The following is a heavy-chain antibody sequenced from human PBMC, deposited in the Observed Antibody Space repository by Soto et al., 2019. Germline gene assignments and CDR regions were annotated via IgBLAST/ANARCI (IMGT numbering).Heavy chain of an antibody. CDR2: INHSGST. Sequence: SESLSLTCAVYGGSFSGYYWSWIRQPPGKGLEWIGEINHSGSTNYNPSLKSRVTISVDTSKNQFSLKLSSVTAADTAVYYCARSAGGSMDVWGQGTTVTVSS. D-gene: IGHD3-10*01. V-gene: IGHV4-34*01. CDR1: GGSFSGYY. CDR3: ARSAGGSMDV. J-gene: IGHJ6*02.